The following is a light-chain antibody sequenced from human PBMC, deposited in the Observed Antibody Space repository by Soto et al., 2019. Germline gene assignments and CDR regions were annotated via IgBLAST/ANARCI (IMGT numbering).Light chain of an antibody. CDR2: EVS. CDR3: TSYSSIPPHVL. J-gene: IGLJ2*01. V-gene: IGLV2-14*01. CDR1: SSDVGGYNY. Sequence: QSVLTQPASVSGSPGQSITISCTGTSSDVGGYNYVSWYQQHPGKAPKLMIYEVSNRPSGVSNRFSGSKSGNTASLTISGLQPEDEAVYYCTSYSSIPPHVLFGGGTKVTVL.